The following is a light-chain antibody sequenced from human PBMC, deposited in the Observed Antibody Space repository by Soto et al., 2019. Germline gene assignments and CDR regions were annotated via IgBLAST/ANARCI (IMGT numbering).Light chain of an antibody. CDR1: QSISSW. V-gene: IGKV1-5*03. J-gene: IGKJ4*01. Sequence: DIQMTQSPSTLSASVGDRVTITCWPSQSISSWLAWYQQKPGKAPKLLIYKASSLEGGVPSRFSGSGSGTDFTLTISSLQPDDFATYYCQQYHSYSLTFGGGTKV. CDR3: QQYHSYSLT. CDR2: KAS.